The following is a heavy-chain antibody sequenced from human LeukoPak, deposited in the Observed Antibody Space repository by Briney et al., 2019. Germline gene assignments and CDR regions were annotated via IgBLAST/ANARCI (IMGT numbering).Heavy chain of an antibody. D-gene: IGHD2-15*01. V-gene: IGHV3-53*01. J-gene: IGHJ4*02. Sequence: PGGSLRLSCAASGFTVSSNYMSWVRQAPGKGLEWVSVIYSSGSTYYADSVKGRCTISRDNSKNTLYLQMNSLRADDTAVYYCARDRGGPEGDWGQGTLVTVSS. CDR2: IYSSGST. CDR1: GFTVSSNY. CDR3: ARDRGGPEGD.